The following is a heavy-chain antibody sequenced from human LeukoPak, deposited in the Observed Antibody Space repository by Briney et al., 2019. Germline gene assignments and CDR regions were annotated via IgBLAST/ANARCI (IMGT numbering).Heavy chain of an antibody. V-gene: IGHV3-23*01. CDR3: ARDGRVATIFGGFDY. D-gene: IGHD5-12*01. CDR2: ITGSGTFT. J-gene: IGHJ4*02. Sequence: GGSLRLSCATTGFTFNNYAMSWVRQAPGKGLEWVSLITGSGTFTHYADAVKGRFTISRDNAKNTLYLQMNSLRAEDTAVYYCARDGRVATIFGGFDYWGQGTLVTVSS. CDR1: GFTFNNYA.